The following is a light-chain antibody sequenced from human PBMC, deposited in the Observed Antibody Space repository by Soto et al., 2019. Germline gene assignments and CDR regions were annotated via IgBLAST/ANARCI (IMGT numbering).Light chain of an antibody. J-gene: IGLJ2*01. CDR2: DVS. CDR3: SSYTISSTYVV. V-gene: IGLV2-14*01. Sequence: QSALTQPASVSGSPGQSITISCTGTSSDVGGYNYVSWYQQHPGKAPKLMIYDVSNRPSGVSNRFSGSKSGNTASLTISGLPAEDEADYYCSSYTISSTYVVFGGGTQLTVL. CDR1: SSDVGGYNY.